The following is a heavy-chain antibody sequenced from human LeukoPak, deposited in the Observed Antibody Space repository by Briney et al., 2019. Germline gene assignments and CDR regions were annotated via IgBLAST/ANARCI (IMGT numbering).Heavy chain of an antibody. CDR1: GFTFNNYA. Sequence: GGSLRLSCAASGFTFNNYAMSSVRQAPGMGLEWVSTISGSGVTTYYADSVRGRFTISRDNSKTTLYLQLDSLRPEDMAIYYCAKSPEQILLDYFDYWGQGTLVTVSS. J-gene: IGHJ4*02. V-gene: IGHV3-23*01. CDR3: AKSPEQILLDYFDY. CDR2: ISGSGVTT. D-gene: IGHD2-8*01.